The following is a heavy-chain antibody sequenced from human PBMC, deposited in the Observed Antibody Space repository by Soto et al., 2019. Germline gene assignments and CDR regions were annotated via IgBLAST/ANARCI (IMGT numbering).Heavy chain of an antibody. V-gene: IGHV4-4*07. CDR3: ARDGSAYYDILADDYYYYGMDV. D-gene: IGHD3-9*01. CDR2: IYTSGST. CDR1: GGSISSYY. Sequence: SETLSLTCTVSGGSISSYYWSWIRQPAGKGLEWIGRIYTSGSTNYNPSLKSRVTMSVDTSKHQFSLKLSSVTAADTAVYYCARDGSAYYDILADDYYYYGMDVWGQGTTVTVS. J-gene: IGHJ6*02.